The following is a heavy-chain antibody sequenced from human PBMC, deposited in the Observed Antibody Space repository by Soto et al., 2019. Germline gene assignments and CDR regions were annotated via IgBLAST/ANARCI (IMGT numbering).Heavy chain of an antibody. Sequence: SETLSLTCAVSGGSISSGGYSWSWIRQPPGKGMEWIGYIYHSGSTYYNPSLKSRVTISVDRSKNQFSLKLSSVTASDTAVYYCARAMTTVTTIDYWGQGTLVTVSS. V-gene: IGHV4-30-2*01. CDR2: IYHSGST. J-gene: IGHJ4*02. CDR3: ARAMTTVTTIDY. D-gene: IGHD4-17*01. CDR1: GGSISSGGYS.